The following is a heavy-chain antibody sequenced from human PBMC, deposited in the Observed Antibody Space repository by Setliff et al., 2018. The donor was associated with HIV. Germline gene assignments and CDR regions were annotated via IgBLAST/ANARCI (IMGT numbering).Heavy chain of an antibody. J-gene: IGHJ4*02. D-gene: IGHD4-17*01. V-gene: IGHV3-23*01. CDR1: GFTFTSYA. CDR3: ARGRIGYGDYFQ. Sequence: GGSLRLSCAASGFTFTSYAMNWVRQAPGKGLEWVSSISGSGNTTYYADSVKGRLTISRDNSQNALYLHMNSLRAEDTAVYYCARGRIGYGDYFQWGQGTLVTVSS. CDR2: ISGSGNTT.